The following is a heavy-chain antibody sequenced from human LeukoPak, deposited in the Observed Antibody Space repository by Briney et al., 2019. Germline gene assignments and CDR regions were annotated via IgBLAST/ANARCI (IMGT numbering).Heavy chain of an antibody. J-gene: IGHJ4*02. V-gene: IGHV4-30-4*08. CDR2: IYYSGST. Sequence: SETLSLTCTVSGGSISSGGYYWSWIRQHPGKGLEWIGYIYYSGSTYYNPSLKSRVTISVDTSKNQFSLKLSSVTAADTAVYYCARVGSSSWVDYWGQGTLVTVSS. CDR1: GGSISSGGYY. D-gene: IGHD6-13*01. CDR3: ARVGSSSWVDY.